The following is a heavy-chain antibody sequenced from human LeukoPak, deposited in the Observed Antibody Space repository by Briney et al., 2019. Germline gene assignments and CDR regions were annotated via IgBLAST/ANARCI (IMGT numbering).Heavy chain of an antibody. CDR1: GFTFSSYA. D-gene: IGHD6-13*01. J-gene: IGHJ4*02. Sequence: GGSLRLSCAASGFTFSSYAMSWVRQAPGKGLEWVSDISGGGATTFYADSVKGRFTISRDNSKNTLYLQLSSLRAEDTAVYYCAKSTGYSTTGRDFDSWGRGTPVTVSS. CDR3: AKSTGYSTTGRDFDS. V-gene: IGHV3-23*01. CDR2: ISGGGATT.